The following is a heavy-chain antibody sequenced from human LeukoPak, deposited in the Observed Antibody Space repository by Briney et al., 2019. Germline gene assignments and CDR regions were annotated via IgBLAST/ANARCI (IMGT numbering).Heavy chain of an antibody. V-gene: IGHV3-66*01. J-gene: IGHJ4*02. CDR3: ARAKIGYSYLIDY. Sequence: GGSLRLSCAASGFTVSSNYMSWVRQAPGKGLGWVSVIYSGGSTYYADSVKGRFTISRDNSKNTLFLQMNSLTVEDTAVYYCARAKIGYSYLIDYWGQGTLVTVSS. D-gene: IGHD5-18*01. CDR2: IYSGGST. CDR1: GFTVSSNY.